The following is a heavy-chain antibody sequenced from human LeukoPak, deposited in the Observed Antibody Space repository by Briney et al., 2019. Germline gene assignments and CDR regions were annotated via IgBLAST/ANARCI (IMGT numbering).Heavy chain of an antibody. V-gene: IGHV4-31*11. CDR1: GGSISSADFY. CDR2: IYYSGSA. J-gene: IGHJ4*02. CDR3: ARGSDFFDY. Sequence: SETLSLTCAVSGGSISSADFYWSWIRQHPGKGLEWIGFIYYSGSAYYNPSLKSRVSISIDTSKNQFSLKLNSVTAADTAVYYCARGSDFFDYWGQGTLVTVSS.